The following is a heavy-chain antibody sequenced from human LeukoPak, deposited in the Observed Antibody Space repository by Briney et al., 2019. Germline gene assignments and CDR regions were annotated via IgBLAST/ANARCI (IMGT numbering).Heavy chain of an antibody. V-gene: IGHV3-23*01. CDR3: AKSWARLAVVADY. CDR2: ISSSGSPT. J-gene: IGHJ4*02. D-gene: IGHD3-16*01. CDR1: GFTFSSYH. Sequence: GGSLRLSCAASGFTFSSYHMNWVRQAPGKGLEWVSYISSSGSPTYYADSVKGRFTISRDNSKNTLYLQMNSLRAEDTAVYYCAKSWARLAVVADYWGQGTLVTVSS.